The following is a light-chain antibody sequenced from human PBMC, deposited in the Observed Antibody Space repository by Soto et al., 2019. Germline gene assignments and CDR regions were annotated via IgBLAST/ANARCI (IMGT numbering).Light chain of an antibody. J-gene: IGKJ2*01. CDR3: LQADNCPRI. CDR1: QDIRND. Sequence: AIQMTQSPSSLSVSVGDRVTITCRASQDIRNDLGWYQQKPGKAPNLLIYAASSLQSGVPSRFSGSGSGTDFTLTITSLQPEDFATYYCLQADNCPRIFGQGTKLEIK. CDR2: AAS. V-gene: IGKV1-6*01.